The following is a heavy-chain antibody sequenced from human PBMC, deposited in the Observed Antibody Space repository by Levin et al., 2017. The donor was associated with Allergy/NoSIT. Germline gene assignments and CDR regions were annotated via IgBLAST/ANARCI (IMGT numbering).Heavy chain of an antibody. CDR1: GYTLTELS. CDR3: ATALYYYDSSGYRDY. D-gene: IGHD3-22*01. CDR2: FDPEDGET. J-gene: IGHJ4*02. Sequence: ASVKVSCKVSGYTLTELSMHWVRQAPGKGLEWMGGFDPEDGETIYAQKFQGRVTMTEDTSTDTAYMELSSLRSEDTAVYYCATALYYYDSSGYRDYWGQGTLVTVSS. V-gene: IGHV1-24*01.